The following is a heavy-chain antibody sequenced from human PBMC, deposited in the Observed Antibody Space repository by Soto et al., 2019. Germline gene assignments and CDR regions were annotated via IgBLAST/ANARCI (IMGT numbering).Heavy chain of an antibody. CDR2: ISYDGSNE. V-gene: IGHV3-30-3*01. CDR1: GFTFSSYG. CDR3: ARGFGGNEYFFDY. Sequence: TGGSLRLSCAASGFTFSSYGMHWVRQAPGKGLEWVAVISYDGSNENYVDSVKGRFTISRDSSKNTVCLQMTSLRAEDTAVYYCARGFGGNEYFFDYWGQGTLVTVSS. J-gene: IGHJ4*02. D-gene: IGHD2-15*01.